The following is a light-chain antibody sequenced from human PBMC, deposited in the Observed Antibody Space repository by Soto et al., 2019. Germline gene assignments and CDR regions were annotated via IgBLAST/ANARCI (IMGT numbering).Light chain of an antibody. Sequence: DIQMTQSPSSLSASVGDRVTITCRASQSISSYLSWYQQKPGKAPKLLIYAASSLQSGVPSRFSGSGSGTDFTLTISSLQPEDFANYYCHQSYSTPPYTFGQGTKLEIK. CDR1: QSISSY. CDR2: AAS. CDR3: HQSYSTPPYT. J-gene: IGKJ2*01. V-gene: IGKV1-39*01.